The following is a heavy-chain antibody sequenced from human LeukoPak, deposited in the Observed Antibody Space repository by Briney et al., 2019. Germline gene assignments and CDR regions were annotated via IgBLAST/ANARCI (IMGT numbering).Heavy chain of an antibody. CDR1: GFIFTSYY. D-gene: IGHD1-1*01. V-gene: IGHV1-46*01. J-gene: IGHJ5*02. CDR3: ARDEREVHIGRSQFDP. CDR2: INPRSGST. Sequence: ASVKVSCRASGFIFTSYYMQWVRQAPGQGLEWMGIINPRSGSTRYAQKFQGRLTMTRDTSTSTVYMELSSLRSDDTAMYFCARDEREVHIGRSQFDPWGQGTLVTVS.